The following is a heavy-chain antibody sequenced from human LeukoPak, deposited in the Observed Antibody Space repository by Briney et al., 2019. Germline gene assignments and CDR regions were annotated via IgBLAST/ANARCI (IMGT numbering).Heavy chain of an antibody. V-gene: IGHV3-30*01. J-gene: IGHJ3*02. CDR1: GFTFSSYA. CDR3: SRSPRYYYDSSGTGAFDI. D-gene: IGHD3-22*01. CDR2: ISYDGSNK. Sequence: GGSLRLSCAASGFTFSSYAMHWVRQAPGKGLEWVAVISYDGSNKYYADSVKGRFTISRDNSKNTLYLQMNSLRAEDTAVYYCSRSPRYYYDSSGTGAFDIWGQGTMATVSS.